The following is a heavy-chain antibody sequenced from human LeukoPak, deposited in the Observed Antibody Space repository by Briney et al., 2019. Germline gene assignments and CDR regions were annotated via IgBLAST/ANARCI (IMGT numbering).Heavy chain of an antibody. D-gene: IGHD1-1*01. CDR2: IYHSGST. Sequence: SETLSLTCTVSGGSISSGGYYWSWIRQPPGTGLEWIGYIYHSGSTYYNPSLKSRVTISVDRSKNQFSLKLSSVTAADTAVYYCARAPRGTVTFDIWGQGTMVTVSS. CDR1: GGSISSGGYY. V-gene: IGHV4-30-2*01. CDR3: ARAPRGTVTFDI. J-gene: IGHJ3*02.